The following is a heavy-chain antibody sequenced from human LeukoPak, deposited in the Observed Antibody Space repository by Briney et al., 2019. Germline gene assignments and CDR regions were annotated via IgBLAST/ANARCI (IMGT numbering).Heavy chain of an antibody. D-gene: IGHD5-18*01. CDR2: VSASGDNT. V-gene: IGHV3-23*01. CDR3: XXXXXXXYGDGFDY. J-gene: IGHJ4*02. CDR1: GFTFSSYA. Sequence: GGSLRLSCAASGFTFSSYAMSWVRQAPGKGLEWVSLVSASGDNTYYADSVKGRFTISRDNSKNTLHLHMNSLRVEDTAVYYCXXXXXXXYGDGFDYWGQGTLVTVSS.